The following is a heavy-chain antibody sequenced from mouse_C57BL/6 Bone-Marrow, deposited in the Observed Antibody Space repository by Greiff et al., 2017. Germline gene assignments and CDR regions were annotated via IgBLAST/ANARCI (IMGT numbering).Heavy chain of an antibody. CDR2: IDPSDSYT. CDR1: GYTFTSYW. J-gene: IGHJ3*01. V-gene: IGHV1-50*01. Sequence: QVQLKQPGAELVKPGASVKLSCKASGYTFTSYWMHWVKQRPGQGLEWIGEIDPSDSYTNYNEKFKSKATLTVDTSSSKAEMQPSSLTSEDSAVYDCARCAIEYGNYGGFAYWGKGTMVTVSA. CDR3: ARCAIEYGNYGGFAY. D-gene: IGHD2-10*02.